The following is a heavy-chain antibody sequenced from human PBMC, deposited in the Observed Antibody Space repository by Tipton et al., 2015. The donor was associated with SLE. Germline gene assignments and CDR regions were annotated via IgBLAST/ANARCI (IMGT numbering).Heavy chain of an antibody. V-gene: IGHV3-7*05. J-gene: IGHJ4*02. CDR3: AREGWELGYYFDY. D-gene: IGHD3-16*01. CDR1: GFTFSSYW. Sequence: GSLRLSCAASGFTFSSYWMSWVRQAPGKGLEWVANIKQDGSEKYYVDSVKGRFTISRDNAKNSLYLQMNSLRAEDTAVYYCAREGWELGYYFDYWGQGTLVTVSS. CDR2: IKQDGSEK.